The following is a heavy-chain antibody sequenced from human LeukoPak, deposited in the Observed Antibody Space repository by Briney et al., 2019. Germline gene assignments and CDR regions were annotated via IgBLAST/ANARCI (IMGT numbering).Heavy chain of an antibody. D-gene: IGHD6-6*01. V-gene: IGHV3-15*04. CDR3: VWSSTWDKRFYLDQ. Sequence: GGSLRLSCAASGFTFNLAWMSRVRQTPGKGLQWVARIAVTPDGPATDYATPVRGRFTISRDDSRNMVYLQMSSLRTDDTAVYYCVWSSTWDKRFYLDQWGQGTLVTVSS. J-gene: IGHJ4*02. CDR2: IAVTPDGPAT. CDR1: GFTFNLAW.